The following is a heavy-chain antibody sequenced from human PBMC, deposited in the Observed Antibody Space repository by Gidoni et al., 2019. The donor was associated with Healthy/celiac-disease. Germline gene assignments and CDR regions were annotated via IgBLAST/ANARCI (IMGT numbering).Heavy chain of an antibody. CDR3: ASLTVTTYHYFDY. CDR1: GFTFSSYA. CDR2: ISYDGSNK. J-gene: IGHJ4*02. Sequence: QVQLVESGGGVVQPGRSLRLSCAASGFTFSSYAMHWVRQAPGKGLEWVAVISYDGSNKYYADSVKGRFTISRDNSKNTLYLQMNSLRAEDTAVYYCASLTVTTYHYFDYWGQGTLVTVSS. V-gene: IGHV3-30*04. D-gene: IGHD4-17*01.